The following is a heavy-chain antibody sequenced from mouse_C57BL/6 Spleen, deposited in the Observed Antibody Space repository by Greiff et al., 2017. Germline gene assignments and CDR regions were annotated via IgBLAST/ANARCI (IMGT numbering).Heavy chain of an antibody. CDR3: TTNYFGSRGAMDY. CDR2: IDPENGDT. Sequence: VQLQQSGAELVRPGASVKLSCTASGFNIKDDYMHWVKQRPEQGLEWIGWIDPENGDTEYASKFQGKATITADTSSNTAYLQLNSLTSEDTAVYYCTTNYFGSRGAMDYWGQGTSVTVSS. CDR1: GFNIKDDY. V-gene: IGHV14-4*01. J-gene: IGHJ4*01. D-gene: IGHD1-1*01.